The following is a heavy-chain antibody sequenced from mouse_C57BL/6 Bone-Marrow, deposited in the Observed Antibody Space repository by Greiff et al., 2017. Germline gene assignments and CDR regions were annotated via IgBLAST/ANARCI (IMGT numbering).Heavy chain of an antibody. CDR2: IDPSDSYT. V-gene: IGHV1-69*01. CDR3: ARGGY. J-gene: IGHJ2*01. Sequence: VQLQQSGAELVMPGASVKLSCKASGYTFTSYWMHWVKQRPGQGLEWIGEIDPSDSYTNYNQKFKGKSTLTVDKSSNTAYMQLSSLTSEDSAVYYCARGGYWGQGTTLTVSS. CDR1: GYTFTSYW.